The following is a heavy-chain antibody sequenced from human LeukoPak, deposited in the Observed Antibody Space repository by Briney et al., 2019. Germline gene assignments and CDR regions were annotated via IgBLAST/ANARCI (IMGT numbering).Heavy chain of an antibody. D-gene: IGHD3-10*02. CDR2: ISSSGSTI. J-gene: IGHJ6*04. Sequence: GGSLRLSCAASGFTFSSFNMNWVRQAPGKGLEWVSYISSSGSTIYYADSVKGRFTISRDNAKNSLYLQMNSLRAEDTAVYYCAELGITMIGGVWGKGTTVTISS. V-gene: IGHV3-48*03. CDR1: GFTFSSFN. CDR3: AELGITMIGGV.